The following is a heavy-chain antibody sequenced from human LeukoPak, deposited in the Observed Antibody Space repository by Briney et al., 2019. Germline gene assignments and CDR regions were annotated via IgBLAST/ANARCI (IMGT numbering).Heavy chain of an antibody. D-gene: IGHD4-17*01. V-gene: IGHV3-30*05. CDR1: GFTFSSYG. Sequence: GGSLRLSCAASGFTFSSYGMHWVRQAPGKGLEWVAVISYDGSDKYYADSVKGRFTISRDNAKNPLYLQMNSLRAEDTALYYCAKDVGNYGDLYYGMDVWGQGTTVTVSS. CDR3: AKDVGNYGDLYYGMDV. CDR2: ISYDGSDK. J-gene: IGHJ6*02.